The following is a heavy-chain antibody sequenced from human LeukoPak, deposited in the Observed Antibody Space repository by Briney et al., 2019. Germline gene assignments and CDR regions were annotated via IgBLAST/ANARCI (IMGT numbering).Heavy chain of an antibody. CDR2: ISWNSGSI. CDR3: ARGVSGDS. V-gene: IGHV3-9*01. CDR1: GFTFDDYA. Sequence: GGSLRLSCAASGFTFDDYAMHWVRQAPGKGLEWVSGISWNSGSIGYADSVKGRFTISRDNAKNTLYLQMNSLRAEDTAVYYCARGVSGDSWGQGTLVTVSS. J-gene: IGHJ4*02.